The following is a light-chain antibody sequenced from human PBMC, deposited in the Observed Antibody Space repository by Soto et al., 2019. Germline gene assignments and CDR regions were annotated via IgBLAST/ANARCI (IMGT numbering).Light chain of an antibody. V-gene: IGKV3-15*01. CDR3: QQYNNWPRT. CDR1: QSVSSN. Sequence: IVMTHSPATLSVSPGERATLSCRASQSVSSNLAWYQQKPGQPPRLLIYEASTRATGIPARFRGTGSGTEFTLTISSLQSEDFAVYYCQQYNNWPRTFGQGTKV. J-gene: IGKJ1*01. CDR2: EAS.